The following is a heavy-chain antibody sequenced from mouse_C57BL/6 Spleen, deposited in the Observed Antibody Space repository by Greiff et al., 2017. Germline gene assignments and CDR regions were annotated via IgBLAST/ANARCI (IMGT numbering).Heavy chain of an antibody. CDR2: INPYNGDT. D-gene: IGHD6-5*01. J-gene: IGHJ4*01. Sequence: VQLQQSGPELVKPGDSVKISCKASGYSFTGYFMNWVMQSHGKSLEWIGRINPYNGDTFYNQKFKGKATLTVDKSSSTAHMELRSLTSEDSAVYYCAREGEYTSLCMDYWGQGTSVTVSS. CDR1: GYSFTGYF. CDR3: AREGEYTSLCMDY. V-gene: IGHV1-20*01.